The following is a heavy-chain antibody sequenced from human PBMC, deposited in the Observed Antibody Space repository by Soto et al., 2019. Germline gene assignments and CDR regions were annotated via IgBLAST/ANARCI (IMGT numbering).Heavy chain of an antibody. Sequence: EVQLLESGGGLVQPGGSLRLSCVASGLTFSSSSMSWVSQAPGKGLEWVSVSTRGGGSTFYADSVKGRFTISRDNSKNTLYLQMNSLRAEDAAVYFCAKLVRYWGQGTLVTVSS. J-gene: IGHJ4*02. D-gene: IGHD6-6*01. CDR1: GLTFSSSS. CDR3: AKLVRY. V-gene: IGHV3-23*01. CDR2: STRGGGST.